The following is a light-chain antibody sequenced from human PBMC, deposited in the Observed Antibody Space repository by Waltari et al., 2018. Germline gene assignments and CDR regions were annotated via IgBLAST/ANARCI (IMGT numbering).Light chain of an antibody. CDR1: QSVNRY. Sequence: DIVLTQSPGTLSLSPGERATLSCRASQSVNRYLAWYQHKPGQAPRLLIYDASNRATGILARFSGSGSGTDFTLTISSLEPEDFAVYYCQQRANWPPVTFGQGTRLEIK. CDR2: DAS. V-gene: IGKV3-11*01. J-gene: IGKJ5*01. CDR3: QQRANWPPVT.